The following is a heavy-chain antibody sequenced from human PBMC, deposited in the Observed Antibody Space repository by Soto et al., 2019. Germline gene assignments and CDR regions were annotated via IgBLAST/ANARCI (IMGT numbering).Heavy chain of an antibody. CDR2: IKWDASEK. J-gene: IGHJ4*01. D-gene: IGHD3-10*01. CDR1: GFTFGIYW. CDR3: ARVSGYGSVTSVNHYLDY. Sequence: EVQLEESGGGLVQPGGSLRLSCAASGFTFGIYWMSWVRQAPGKGLEWLATIKWDASEKKYVDSVKGRFTMSRDNAKNSLYLQMDSLRAEDTAVYYCARVSGYGSVTSVNHYLDYWGHGTLVTVSS. V-gene: IGHV3-7*01.